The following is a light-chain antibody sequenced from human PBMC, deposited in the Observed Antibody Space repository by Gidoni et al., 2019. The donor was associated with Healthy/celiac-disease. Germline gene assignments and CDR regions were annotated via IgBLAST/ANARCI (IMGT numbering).Light chain of an antibody. CDR1: QSVSSY. V-gene: IGKV3-11*01. J-gene: IGKJ3*01. Sequence: IVLTQSPATLSLSPGERATLSCRPSQSVSSYLAWYQQKPGQAPRLLIYDASNRATGIPARCSGSGSGTDFTLTISSLEPEDVAVYYCQQRSNWPVTFGPGTKVEIK. CDR3: QQRSNWPVT. CDR2: DAS.